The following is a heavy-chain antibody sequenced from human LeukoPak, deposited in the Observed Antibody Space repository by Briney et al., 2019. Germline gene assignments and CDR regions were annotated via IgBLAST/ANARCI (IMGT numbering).Heavy chain of an antibody. CDR2: ISTSGSTK. J-gene: IGHJ4*02. D-gene: IGHD5-12*01. V-gene: IGHV3-48*03. CDR1: GFTFGDHA. CDR3: ARRGYDPWDLDY. Sequence: GGSLRLSCTGSGFTFGDHAMSWVRQAPGKGLQWVSYISTSGSTKYYADSVKGRFTISRDNAKNSVYLQMNSLRAEDTAVYYCARRGYDPWDLDYWGQGTLVTVSS.